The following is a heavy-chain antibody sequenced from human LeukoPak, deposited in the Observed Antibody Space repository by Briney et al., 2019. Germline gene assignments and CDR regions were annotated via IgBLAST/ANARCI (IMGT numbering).Heavy chain of an antibody. CDR3: AKDNRRHYTSGPNPDSLH. Sequence: TGRSLRLSCAASGFTFDDYAMHWVRQPPGRGLEWVSGISWSSGSIDYADSVKGRFTISRDNAKNSLYLQMNSLRVEDTAFYYCAKDNRRHYTSGPNPDSLHWGQGALVTVSS. CDR1: GFTFDDYA. D-gene: IGHD6-19*01. V-gene: IGHV3-9*01. J-gene: IGHJ4*02. CDR2: ISWSSGSI.